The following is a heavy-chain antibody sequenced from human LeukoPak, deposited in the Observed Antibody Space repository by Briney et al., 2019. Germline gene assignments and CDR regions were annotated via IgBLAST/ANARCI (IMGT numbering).Heavy chain of an antibody. Sequence: VASVKVSCKASGYTFTSYGISWVRQAPGQGLEWMGWISAYNGNTNYAQKLQGRVTMTTDTSTNTVYMELRSLRSDDTAVYYCARVVVGATNWLDPWGQGTLVTVSS. V-gene: IGHV1-18*01. CDR2: ISAYNGNT. D-gene: IGHD2-15*01. CDR3: ARVVVGATNWLDP. CDR1: GYTFTSYG. J-gene: IGHJ5*02.